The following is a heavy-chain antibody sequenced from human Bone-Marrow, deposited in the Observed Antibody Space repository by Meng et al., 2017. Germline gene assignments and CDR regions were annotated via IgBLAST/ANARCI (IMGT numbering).Heavy chain of an antibody. D-gene: IGHD3-10*01. CDR2: ISGSGGST. CDR3: AKEKSMVRGVISGPDY. J-gene: IGHJ4*02. V-gene: IGHV3-23*01. Sequence: GESLKISCAASGFTFSSYAMSWVRQAPGKGLEWVSAISGSGGSTYYADSVKGRFTISRDNSKNTLYLQMNSLRAEDTAVYYCAKEKSMVRGVISGPDYWGQGTLVTVSS. CDR1: GFTFSSYA.